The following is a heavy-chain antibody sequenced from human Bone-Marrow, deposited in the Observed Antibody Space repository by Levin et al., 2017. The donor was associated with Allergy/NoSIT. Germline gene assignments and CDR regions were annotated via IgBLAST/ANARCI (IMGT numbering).Heavy chain of an antibody. V-gene: IGHV7-4-1*02. D-gene: IGHD2-21*01. CDR2: INTNTGNP. CDR1: GYTFTSYA. CDR3: ARGDCGGDCYYYYFQH. Sequence: ASVKVSCKASGYTFTSYAMNWVRQAPGQGLEWMGWINTNTGNPTYAQGFTGRFVFSLDTSVSTAYLQISSLKAEDTAVYYCARGDCGGDCYYYYFQHWGQGTLVTVSS. J-gene: IGHJ1*01.